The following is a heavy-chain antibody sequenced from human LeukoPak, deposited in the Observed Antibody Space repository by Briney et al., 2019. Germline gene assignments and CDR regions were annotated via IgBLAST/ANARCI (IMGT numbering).Heavy chain of an antibody. Sequence: QSSETLSLTCTVSGGSISSYYWSWIRQPPGKGLEWVGYIYYSGNTNYNPSLMSRVSISIDTSKNQFSLQLSSVTAADTAVYYCARDRDSSGLRDFDLWGRGTLVTVSA. CDR2: IYYSGNT. J-gene: IGHJ2*01. CDR1: GGSISSYY. CDR3: ARDRDSSGLRDFDL. V-gene: IGHV4-59*01. D-gene: IGHD3-22*01.